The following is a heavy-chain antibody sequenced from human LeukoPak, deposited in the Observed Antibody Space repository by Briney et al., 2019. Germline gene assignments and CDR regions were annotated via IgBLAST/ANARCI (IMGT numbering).Heavy chain of an antibody. J-gene: IGHJ4*02. V-gene: IGHV4-4*02. CDR3: AREGGPYRPLDY. Sequence: SGTLSLTCGVSGGSITSTNYWTWVRPPPGKGLEWIGEVNLQGSTNYNPSLMGRVAISVDISENHISLQLTSVTDADTAVYYCAREGGPYRPLDYSGQGTLVTVSS. CDR2: VNLQGST. D-gene: IGHD6-25*01. CDR1: GGSITSTNY.